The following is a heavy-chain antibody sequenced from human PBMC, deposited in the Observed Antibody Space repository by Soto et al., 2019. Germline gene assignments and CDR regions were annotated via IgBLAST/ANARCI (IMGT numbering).Heavy chain of an antibody. CDR3: ATVFSIAAAGTYYYGMDV. J-gene: IGHJ6*02. CDR1: GYTLTELS. D-gene: IGHD6-13*01. CDR2: FDPEDGET. Sequence: ASVKVSCKVSGYTLTELSMHWVRQAPGKGLEWMGGFDPEDGETIYAQKFQGRVTMTEDTSTDTAYMELSSLRSEDTAVYYCATVFSIAAAGTYYYGMDVWGQGTMVTVSS. V-gene: IGHV1-24*01.